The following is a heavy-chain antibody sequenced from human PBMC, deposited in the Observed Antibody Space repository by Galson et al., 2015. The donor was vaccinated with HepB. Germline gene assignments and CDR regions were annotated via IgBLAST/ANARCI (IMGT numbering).Heavy chain of an antibody. CDR3: ATDPKPGWLSGMDV. J-gene: IGHJ6*02. D-gene: IGHD3-22*01. CDR2: FDPEDGET. V-gene: IGHV1-24*01. Sequence: SVKVSCKVSGYTLTELSMHWVRQAPGKGLEWMGGFDPEDGETIYAQKFQGRVTMTEDTSTDTAYMELSSLRSEDTAVYYCATDPKPGWLSGMDVWGQGTTVTVSS. CDR1: GYTLTELS.